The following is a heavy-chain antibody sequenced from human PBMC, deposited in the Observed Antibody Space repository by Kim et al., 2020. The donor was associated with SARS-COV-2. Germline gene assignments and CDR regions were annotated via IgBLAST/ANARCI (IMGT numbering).Heavy chain of an antibody. CDR1: GGSISSYY. CDR3: ARYRSSGWYVGYFDY. D-gene: IGHD6-19*01. Sequence: SETLSLTCTVSGGSISSYYWSWIRQPPGKGLEWIGHIYYSGSTNYNPSLKSRVTISVDTSKNQFSLKLSSVTAADTAVYYCARYRSSGWYVGYFDYWGQG. V-gene: IGHV4-59*08. J-gene: IGHJ4*02. CDR2: IYYSGST.